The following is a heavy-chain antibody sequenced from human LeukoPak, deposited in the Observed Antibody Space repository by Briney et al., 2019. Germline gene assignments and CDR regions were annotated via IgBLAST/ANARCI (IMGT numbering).Heavy chain of an antibody. D-gene: IGHD1-26*01. J-gene: IGHJ4*02. CDR3: ASQEGGATPGPFDY. Sequence: GASVMVSCKASGGTFSSYAISWVRQAPGQGLEWMGGIIPIFGTANYAQKFQGRVTITTDESTSTAYMELSSLRSEDTAVYYCASQEGGATPGPFDYWGQGTLVTVSS. CDR1: GGTFSSYA. V-gene: IGHV1-69*05. CDR2: IIPIFGTA.